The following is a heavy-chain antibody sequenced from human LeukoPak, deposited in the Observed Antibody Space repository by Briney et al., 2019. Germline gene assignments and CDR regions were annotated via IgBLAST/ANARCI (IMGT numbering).Heavy chain of an antibody. D-gene: IGHD2-2*02. J-gene: IGHJ3*02. Sequence: GASVKVSCKASGYTFTSYYMHWVRQAPGQGLEWMGIINPSGGSTSYAQKFQGRVTMTRDTSTSTVYMELSSLRSEDTAVYYCASSYCSSTSCYTSSRDDAFDIWGQGTVVTVSS. CDR2: INPSGGST. CDR1: GYTFTSYY. CDR3: ASSYCSSTSCYTSSRDDAFDI. V-gene: IGHV1-46*03.